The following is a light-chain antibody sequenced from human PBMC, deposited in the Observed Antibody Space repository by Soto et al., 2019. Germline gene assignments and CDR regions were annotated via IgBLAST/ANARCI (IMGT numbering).Light chain of an antibody. CDR1: SSDVGGHNY. Sequence: QSVLTQPASVSGSPGQSITISCAGTSSDVGGHNYVSWYQQHPGKAPKLIIYDVNNRPSGVSNRFSGSKSGNTASLTISGLQAEDEADYFCYSHRISSTLYVFGTGTKVTVL. CDR3: YSHRISSTLYV. J-gene: IGLJ1*01. CDR2: DVN. V-gene: IGLV2-14*03.